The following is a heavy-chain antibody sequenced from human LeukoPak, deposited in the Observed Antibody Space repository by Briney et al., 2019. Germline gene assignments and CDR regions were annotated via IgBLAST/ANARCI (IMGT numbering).Heavy chain of an antibody. V-gene: IGHV3-48*03. CDR1: GFTFSSYE. J-gene: IGHJ4*02. D-gene: IGHD4-17*01. Sequence: GGSLRLSCAASGFTFSSYEMNWVRQAPGKGLEWVSYISSSGSTIYYADSVRGRFTISRDNAKNSLYLQTNSLRAEYTAVYYCARDQIGRTTPWGRFDHWGRGTLVTVSS. CDR3: ARDQIGRTTPWGRFDH. CDR2: ISSSGSTI.